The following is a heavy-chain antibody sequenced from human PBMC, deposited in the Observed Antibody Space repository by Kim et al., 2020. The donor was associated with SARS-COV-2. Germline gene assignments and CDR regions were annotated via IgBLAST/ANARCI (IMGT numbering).Heavy chain of an antibody. CDR1: AFRLGTYA. D-gene: IGHD6-19*01. Sequence: GGSLRLSCTPSAFRLGTYAMNWVRQAPGAGLEWVSSINAGGGTTYYADAVKGRFTISRDTANNTLFLHMTNLRVDDTAMYYCSNHGGWPNFYWGRGSPVTVSS. V-gene: IGHV3-23*01. CDR3: SNHGGWPNFY. CDR2: INAGGGTT. J-gene: IGHJ4*02.